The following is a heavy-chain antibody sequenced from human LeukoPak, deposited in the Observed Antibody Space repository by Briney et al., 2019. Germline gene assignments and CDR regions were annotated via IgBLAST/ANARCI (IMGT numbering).Heavy chain of an antibody. J-gene: IGHJ6*02. Sequence: SETLSLTCTVSGGSISSSSYYWGWIRQPPGKGLEWIGSIYYSGSTYYNPSLKSRVTMSVDTSKNQFSLKLSSVTAADTAVYYCARHLQWLAPYYYYGMDVWGQGTTVTVSS. V-gene: IGHV4-39*01. CDR2: IYYSGST. CDR1: GGSISSSSYY. D-gene: IGHD6-19*01. CDR3: ARHLQWLAPYYYYGMDV.